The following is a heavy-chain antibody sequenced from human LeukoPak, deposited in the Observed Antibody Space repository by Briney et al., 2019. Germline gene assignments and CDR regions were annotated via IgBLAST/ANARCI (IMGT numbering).Heavy chain of an antibody. CDR3: AREPESYDSSGSTFKY. V-gene: IGHV3-30*02. CDR1: GFTFSSYS. J-gene: IGHJ4*02. CDR2: IRYDGSHK. Sequence: QAGGSLRLSCAASGFTFSSYSMNWVRQAPGKGLEWVAFIRYDGSHKYYADSVKGRFTISRDNSKNTLYLQMNSLRAEDTAVYYCAREPESYDSSGSTFKYWGQGTLGTVSS. D-gene: IGHD3-22*01.